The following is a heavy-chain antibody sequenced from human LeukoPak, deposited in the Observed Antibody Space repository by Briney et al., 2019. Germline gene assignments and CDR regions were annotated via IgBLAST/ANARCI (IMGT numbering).Heavy chain of an antibody. CDR2: INRNSGVT. D-gene: IGHD3-16*01. CDR3: AYADRLDGGPCLIDP. CDR1: GYTFTDYY. V-gene: IGHV1-2*02. Sequence: ASVKVSCKPSGYTFTDYYMHWVRPAPGQGLEWMGWINRNSGVTSSAQKFHGRVTMSSDTSITTVYMEVSRLTTRDAANYSCAYADRLDGGPCLIDPWGQGTLVTVSS. J-gene: IGHJ5*02.